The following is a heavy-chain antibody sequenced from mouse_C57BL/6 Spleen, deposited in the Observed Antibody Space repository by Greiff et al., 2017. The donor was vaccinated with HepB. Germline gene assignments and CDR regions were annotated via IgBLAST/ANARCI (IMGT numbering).Heavy chain of an antibody. Sequence: VQLQQSGAELVKPGASVKLSCKASGYTFTSYWMQWVKQRPGQGLEWIGEIDPSDSYTNYNQKFKGKATLTVDTSSSTAYMQLSSLTSEDSAVYYCARNLPGVSMDYWGQGTSVTVSS. CDR2: IDPSDSYT. CDR1: GYTFTSYW. J-gene: IGHJ4*01. V-gene: IGHV1-50*01. D-gene: IGHD6-2*01. CDR3: ARNLPGVSMDY.